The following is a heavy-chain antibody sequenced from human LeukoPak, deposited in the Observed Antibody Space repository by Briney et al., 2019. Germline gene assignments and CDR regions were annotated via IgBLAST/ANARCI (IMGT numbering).Heavy chain of an antibody. CDR3: AREEQQLVPYFDY. D-gene: IGHD6-13*01. V-gene: IGHV4-61*02. CDR1: GGSISSGGYY. CDR2: IYTSGSA. J-gene: IGHJ4*02. Sequence: SETLSLTCTVSGGSISSGGYYWSWIRQPAGKGLEWIGRIYTSGSANYNPSLKSRVTMSVDTSKNQFSLKLSSVTAADTAVYYCAREEQQLVPYFDYWGQGTLVTVSS.